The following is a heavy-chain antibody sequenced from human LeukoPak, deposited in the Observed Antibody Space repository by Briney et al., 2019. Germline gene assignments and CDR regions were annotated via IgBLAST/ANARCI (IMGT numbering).Heavy chain of an antibody. CDR2: TYYRSKWYN. D-gene: IGHD6-13*01. CDR3: ARGSSSKHYYYYGMDV. J-gene: IGHJ6*02. V-gene: IGHV6-1*01. CDR1: GDSVSSNSAA. Sequence: SQTLSLTCAISGDSVSSNSAAWNWIRQSPSRGLEWLGSTYYRSKWYNDYAVSVKSRITINPDTSKNQFSLQLNSVTPEDTAVYYCARGSSSKHYYYYGMDVWGQGTTVTGSS.